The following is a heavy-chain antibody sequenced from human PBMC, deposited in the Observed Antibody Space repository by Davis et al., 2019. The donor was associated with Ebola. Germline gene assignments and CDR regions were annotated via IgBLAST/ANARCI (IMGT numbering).Heavy chain of an antibody. CDR3: ARRDGSSGWYNYYGMDV. D-gene: IGHD6-19*01. V-gene: IGHV1-69*04. Sequence: SVKVSCKASGGTFSSYAISWVRQAPGQGLEWMGRIIPIIGIASYAQKFQGRVTITADKSTSTAYMELSSLRSEDTAVYYCARRDGSSGWYNYYGMDVWGQGTTVTVSS. J-gene: IGHJ6*02. CDR2: IIPIIGIA. CDR1: GGTFSSYA.